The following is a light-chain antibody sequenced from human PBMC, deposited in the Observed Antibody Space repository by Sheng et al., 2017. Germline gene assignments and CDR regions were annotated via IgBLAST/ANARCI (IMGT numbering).Light chain of an antibody. CDR2: AAS. CDR3: QAATSFPRT. J-gene: IGKJ4*01. Sequence: DIQLAQSPSSVSASVGDRVTITCRASQGVSTWLAWFQQKPGRAPKLLIYAASILQSGVPSRFSGSRSGTDFTLTITSLQPEDFATYYCQAATSFPRTFGGGTKVEIK. V-gene: IGKV1-12*01. CDR1: QGVSTW.